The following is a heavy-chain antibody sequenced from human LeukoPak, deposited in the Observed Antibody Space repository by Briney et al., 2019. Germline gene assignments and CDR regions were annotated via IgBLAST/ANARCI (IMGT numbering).Heavy chain of an antibody. CDR2: ITGNSDST. CDR3: AKCRGGSCYSPFDD. D-gene: IGHD2-15*01. CDR1: GFTFSSYG. J-gene: IGHJ4*02. V-gene: IGHV3-23*01. Sequence: SGRSLRLSCAASGFTFSSYGMHWVRQAPGKGLEWVSAITGNSDSTYYAGSVKGRFTISRDNSKDTLYLQMNSLRAEDTAVYYCAKCRGGSCYSPFDDWGQGTLVTVSS.